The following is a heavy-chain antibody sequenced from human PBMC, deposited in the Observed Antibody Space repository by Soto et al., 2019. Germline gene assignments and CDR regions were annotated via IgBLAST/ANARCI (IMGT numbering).Heavy chain of an antibody. V-gene: IGHV5-51*01. D-gene: IGHD1-26*01. CDR2: IYPGDSDT. Sequence: GESLKISCKGSGYSFTSYWIGLVRQMSGKGLEWMGIIYPGDSDTRYSPSFQGQVTISADKSISTAYLQWSSLKASDTAMYYCARLVSRVGATESAFYIWAQGTMVTVSS. CDR3: ARLVSRVGATESAFYI. CDR1: GYSFTSYW. J-gene: IGHJ3*02.